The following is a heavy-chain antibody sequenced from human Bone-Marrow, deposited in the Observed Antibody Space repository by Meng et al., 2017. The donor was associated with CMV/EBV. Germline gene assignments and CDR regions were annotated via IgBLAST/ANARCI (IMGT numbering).Heavy chain of an antibody. CDR1: GFTFSGYS. V-gene: IGHV3-21*04. Sequence: GGSLRLSCVASGFTFSGYSMNWVRQTPGKGLEWVSSITSTSSNTYYSDSVKGRFTISRDNTKNSLYLQMNSLRDEDTAVYYCASIPYYDFWSGYGNYYYGMDVWGQGTTVTVSS. D-gene: IGHD3-3*01. CDR2: ITSTSSNT. J-gene: IGHJ6*02. CDR3: ASIPYYDFWSGYGNYYYGMDV.